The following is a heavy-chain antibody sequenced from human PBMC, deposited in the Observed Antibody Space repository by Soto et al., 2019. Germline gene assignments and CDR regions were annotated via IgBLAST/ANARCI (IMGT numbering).Heavy chain of an antibody. V-gene: IGHV3-23*01. Sequence: GGSLRLSCAASGFTFSNYAMSCVRQAPGKGLEWVSTISADGGSTYYADSVKGRFTISRDISKSTLYLQINSLRAEDTAVYYCVTQYFDHWGQGSMVTVSS. J-gene: IGHJ4*02. CDR1: GFTFSNYA. CDR2: ISADGGST. CDR3: VTQYFDH.